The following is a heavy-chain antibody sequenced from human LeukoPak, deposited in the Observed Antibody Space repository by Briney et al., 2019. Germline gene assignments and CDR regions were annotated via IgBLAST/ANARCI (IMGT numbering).Heavy chain of an antibody. CDR2: ISSSSSYI. D-gene: IGHD1-26*01. Sequence: GGSLRLSCAASGVTFDEYAIHWVRQAPGKGLEWVSGISSSSSYIYYADSVKGRFTISRDNAKNSLYLQMNSLRAEDTAVYYCAREGDSGMDVWGQGTTVTVSS. J-gene: IGHJ6*02. CDR1: GVTFDEYA. CDR3: AREGDSGMDV. V-gene: IGHV3-21*01.